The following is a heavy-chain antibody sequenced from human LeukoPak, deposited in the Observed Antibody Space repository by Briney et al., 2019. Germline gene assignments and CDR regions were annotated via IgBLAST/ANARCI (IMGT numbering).Heavy chain of an antibody. CDR3: AREGGTSSSLDY. J-gene: IGHJ4*02. D-gene: IGHD6-13*01. CDR1: GGTFSSYA. V-gene: IGHV1-69*04. CDR2: IIPILGIA. Sequence: GASVKVSCKASGGTFSSYAISWVRQAPGQGLEWMGRIIPILGIANYAQKFQGRVTITADKSTSTAYMELSSLRSEDTAVYYCAREGGTSSSLDYWGQGTLVTVSS.